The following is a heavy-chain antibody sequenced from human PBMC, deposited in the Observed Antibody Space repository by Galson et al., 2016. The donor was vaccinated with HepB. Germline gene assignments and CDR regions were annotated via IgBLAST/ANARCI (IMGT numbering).Heavy chain of an antibody. CDR3: AHKGTVQPRGSCRAGGCSRSFDY. CDR2: VYWDDDK. D-gene: IGHD2-15*01. CDR1: GFSFTTDGVG. Sequence: PALVKPTQTLTLTCTFSGFSFTTDGVGVGWIRQPPGKALEWLALVYWDDDKRYSPYLTRRLTITKETSKKQVVLTMTNMDPVDTATYYCAHKGTVQPRGSCRAGGCSRSFDYWGQGVLVTVST. V-gene: IGHV2-5*02. J-gene: IGHJ4*02.